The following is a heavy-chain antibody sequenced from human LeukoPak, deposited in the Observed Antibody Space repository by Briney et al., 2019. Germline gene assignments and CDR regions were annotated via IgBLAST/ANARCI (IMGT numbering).Heavy chain of an antibody. CDR3: ARGREYYYGTKSPFDP. D-gene: IGHD3-10*01. CDR1: GGSFSGYY. Sequence: SETLSLTCAVYGGSFSGYYWSWIRQPPGKGLEWIGEINHSGSTNYNPSLKSRVTISVDTSKNQFSLKLSSVTAADTAVYYCARGREYYYGTKSPFDPWGQGTLVTVSS. J-gene: IGHJ5*02. CDR2: INHSGST. V-gene: IGHV4-34*01.